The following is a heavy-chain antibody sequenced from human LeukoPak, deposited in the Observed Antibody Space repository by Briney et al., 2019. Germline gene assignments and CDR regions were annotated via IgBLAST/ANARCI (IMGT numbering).Heavy chain of an antibody. Sequence: SETLSLTCTVSGGSISSSSYYWGWIRQPPGKGLEWIGSIYYSGSTYYNPSLKSRVTISVDTSKNQFSLKLSSVTAADTAVYYCASRSPQYYDFWSGYYKDYYYYMDVWGKGTTVTVSS. CDR3: ASRSPQYYDFWSGYYKDYYYYMDV. J-gene: IGHJ6*03. CDR1: GGSISSSSYY. V-gene: IGHV4-39*01. D-gene: IGHD3-3*01. CDR2: IYYSGST.